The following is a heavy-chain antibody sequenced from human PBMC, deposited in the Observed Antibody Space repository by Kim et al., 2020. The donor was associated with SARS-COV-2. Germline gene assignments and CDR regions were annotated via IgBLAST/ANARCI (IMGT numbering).Heavy chain of an antibody. J-gene: IGHJ4*02. V-gene: IGHV4-34*10. D-gene: IGHD1-26*01. Sequence: NYNPSLKSRITMSVDTSKRQVSLRLTSVTAADTALYYCARNGAGAYYFDYWGQGTLVTVSS. CDR3: ARNGAGAYYFDY.